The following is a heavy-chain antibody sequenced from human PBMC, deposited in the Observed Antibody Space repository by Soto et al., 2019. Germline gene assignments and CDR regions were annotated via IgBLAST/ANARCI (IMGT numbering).Heavy chain of an antibody. Sequence: SETLSLTCTVSGGSISSYYWSWIRQPPGKGLEWIGYICYSGSTNYNPSLKSRVTISVDTSKNQFSLKLSSVTAADTAVYYCARVVDIVATIGHYYYMDVWGKGTTVTVSS. CDR2: ICYSGST. V-gene: IGHV4-59*01. J-gene: IGHJ6*03. D-gene: IGHD5-12*01. CDR1: GGSISSYY. CDR3: ARVVDIVATIGHYYYMDV.